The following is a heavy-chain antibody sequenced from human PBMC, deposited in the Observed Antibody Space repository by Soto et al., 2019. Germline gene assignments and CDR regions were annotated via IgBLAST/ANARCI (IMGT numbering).Heavy chain of an antibody. Sequence: SVKVSCKASGGTFSSYAISWARQAPGQGLEWMGGIIPIFGTANYAQKFQGRVTITADKSTSTAYMERSSLRSEDTAVYYCATSTMVRGVNFDYWGQGTLVTVSS. CDR3: ATSTMVRGVNFDY. V-gene: IGHV1-69*06. CDR2: IIPIFGTA. CDR1: GGTFSSYA. J-gene: IGHJ4*02. D-gene: IGHD3-10*01.